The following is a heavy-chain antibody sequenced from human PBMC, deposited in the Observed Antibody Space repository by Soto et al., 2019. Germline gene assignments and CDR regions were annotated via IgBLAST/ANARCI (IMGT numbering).Heavy chain of an antibody. CDR3: ARAPGGSSSFVDY. J-gene: IGHJ4*02. CDR1: GYTFTSYA. V-gene: IGHV1-3*05. D-gene: IGHD6-6*01. Sequence: QVPLVQSGAEEKQPGASVKVSCKASGYTFTSYAMHWVRQAPGQRLEWMGWINAGNGNTKYSQKFQGRVTITRDTSASTAYMELSSLRSEDTAVYYCARAPGGSSSFVDYWGQGTLVTVSS. CDR2: INAGNGNT.